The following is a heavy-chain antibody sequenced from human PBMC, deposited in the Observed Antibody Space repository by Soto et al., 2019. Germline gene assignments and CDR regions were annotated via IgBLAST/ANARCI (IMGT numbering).Heavy chain of an antibody. V-gene: IGHV4-4*01. CDR1: GGSVSETYW. Sequence: QVQLQESGPGLVEPSETLSLTCAVSGGSVSETYWWSWVRQPPGKGLEWIGEIFHRGTPPYNPSLSRRVTMSTDTSRNQISLSVMSVTAAYSDSYCCARHIAVAGTRGFDYWGQGTLVTVSS. CDR3: ARHIAVAGTRGFDY. CDR2: IFHRGTP. D-gene: IGHD6-19*01. J-gene: IGHJ4*02.